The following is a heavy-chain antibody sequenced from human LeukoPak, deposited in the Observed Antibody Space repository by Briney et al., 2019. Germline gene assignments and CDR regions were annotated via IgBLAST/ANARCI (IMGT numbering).Heavy chain of an antibody. Sequence: QPGGSLRLSCVASGFSFSSLAMGWVRQAPGKGLERVSVISDSGGLTYYADSVKGRFTISRDNSRNTLYLQMNSLRVEDTAVYYCAKDARRSSGWYFFDHWGQGTLVTVSS. CDR2: ISDSGGLT. D-gene: IGHD6-19*01. V-gene: IGHV3-23*01. CDR3: AKDARRSSGWYFFDH. CDR1: GFSFSSLA. J-gene: IGHJ4*02.